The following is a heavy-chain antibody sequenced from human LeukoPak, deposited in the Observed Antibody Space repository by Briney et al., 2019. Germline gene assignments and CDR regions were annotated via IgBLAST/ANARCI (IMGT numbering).Heavy chain of an antibody. V-gene: IGHV4-39*07. CDR2: IYYSGST. Sequence: SETLSLTCTVSGGSISSSSYYWGWIRQPPGKGLEWIGSIYYSGSTYYNPSLKSRVTISVDTSKNQFSLKLSSVTAADTAVYYCARWYSGFWFDPWGQGTLVTVSS. CDR1: GGSISSSSYY. J-gene: IGHJ5*02. D-gene: IGHD1-26*01. CDR3: ARWYSGFWFDP.